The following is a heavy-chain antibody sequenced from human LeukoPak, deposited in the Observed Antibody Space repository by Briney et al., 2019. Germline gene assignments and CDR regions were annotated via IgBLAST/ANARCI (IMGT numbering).Heavy chain of an antibody. CDR2: IIGSGGNT. D-gene: IGHD3-10*01. CDR3: AKDFLRNMVLGFDY. J-gene: IGHJ4*02. Sequence: QTGGSLRLSCAASGFAFASFALSWVRQAPGKGLEWVSTIIGSGGNTYYADSVKGRFTISRDNSKNTLCLQMNSLRAEDTAIYYCAKDFLRNMVLGFDYWGQGTLVTVSS. V-gene: IGHV3-23*01. CDR1: GFAFASFA.